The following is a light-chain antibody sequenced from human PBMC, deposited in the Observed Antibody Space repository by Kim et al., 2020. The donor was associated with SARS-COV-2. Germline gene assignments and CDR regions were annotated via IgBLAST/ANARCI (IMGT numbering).Light chain of an antibody. Sequence: DIQMTQSPSSLPASVGDRVTITCRASQSISSYLNWYQQKPGKAPKLLIYAASSLQSGVPSWFSGSGSGTDFTLTISSLQPEDFATYYCQQSYSTPYTFGQGTKLEI. J-gene: IGKJ2*01. CDR3: QQSYSTPYT. CDR1: QSISSY. CDR2: AAS. V-gene: IGKV1-39*01.